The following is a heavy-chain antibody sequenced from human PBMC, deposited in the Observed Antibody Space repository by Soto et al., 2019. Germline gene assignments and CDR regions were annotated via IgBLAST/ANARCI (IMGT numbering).Heavy chain of an antibody. J-gene: IGHJ4*02. CDR1: GGSISSGGYY. CDR3: AIDSSGYYYFDY. D-gene: IGHD3-22*01. CDR2: IYYSGST. V-gene: IGHV4-31*03. Sequence: TSETLSLTCTVSGGSISSGGYYWSWIRQHPGKGLEWIGYIYYSGSTYYNPSLKSRVTISVDTSKNQFSLKLSSVTAADTAVYYCAIDSSGYYYFDYWGQGTLVTVSS.